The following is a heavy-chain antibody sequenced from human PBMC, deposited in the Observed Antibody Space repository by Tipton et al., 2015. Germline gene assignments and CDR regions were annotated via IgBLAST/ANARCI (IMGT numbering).Heavy chain of an antibody. Sequence: TLSLTCAVSGDSISSHNWWTWVRQPPGKGLEWIGEIHYSGNTRYNPSLKSRVTISTDTSKNQISLRLRSVTAADTAVYYCARGVDRSGPYYDYWGQGALVTVSS. CDR2: IHYSGNT. J-gene: IGHJ4*02. CDR1: GDSISSHNW. D-gene: IGHD3-22*01. V-gene: IGHV4-4*02. CDR3: ARGVDRSGPYYDY.